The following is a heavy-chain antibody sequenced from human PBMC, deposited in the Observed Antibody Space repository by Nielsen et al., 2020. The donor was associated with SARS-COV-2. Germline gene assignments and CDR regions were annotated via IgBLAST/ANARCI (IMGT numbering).Heavy chain of an antibody. CDR1: GFTFSSYS. CDR2: ISSSSSYI. Sequence: GGSLRLSCAASGFTFSSYSMNWVRQAPGKGLEWVSSISSSSSYIYYADSVKGRFTISRDNAKNSLYLQMNSLRAEDTAVYYCARDLGAVATTYYYGMDVWGQGTTVTVSS. V-gene: IGHV3-21*01. D-gene: IGHD3-16*01. CDR3: ARDLGAVATTYYYGMDV. J-gene: IGHJ6*02.